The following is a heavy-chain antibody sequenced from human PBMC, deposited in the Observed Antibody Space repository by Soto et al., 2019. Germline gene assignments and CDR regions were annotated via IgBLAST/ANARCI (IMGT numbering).Heavy chain of an antibody. V-gene: IGHV3-9*01. CDR1: GFTFDDYA. Sequence: SLRLSCAASGFTFDDYAMHWVRQAPGKGLEWVSGINWNSGNMGYADSVKGRFTISRDNAKNSLYLQMNSLRPEDTALYYCAKDSVGYSGSFFDYWGQGTLVTVSS. CDR3: AKDSVGYSGSFFDY. D-gene: IGHD3-10*01. CDR2: INWNSGNM. J-gene: IGHJ4*01.